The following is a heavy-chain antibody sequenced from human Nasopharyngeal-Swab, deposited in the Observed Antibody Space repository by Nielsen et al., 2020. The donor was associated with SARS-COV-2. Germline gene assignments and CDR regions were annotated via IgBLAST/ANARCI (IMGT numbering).Heavy chain of an antibody. J-gene: IGHJ3*02. CDR1: GGSISSGSYY. D-gene: IGHD3-22*01. Sequence: SETLSLTCSVSGGSISSGSYYWGWIRQPPGKGLEWIGSMYHTGTTYYNPSLKSRVTISLDTSKNQFSLRLNSVTAADTAVYYCARRGNYDSSNYGWAFDIWGQGTMVTVSS. V-gene: IGHV4-39*07. CDR3: ARRGNYDSSNYGWAFDI. CDR2: MYHTGTT.